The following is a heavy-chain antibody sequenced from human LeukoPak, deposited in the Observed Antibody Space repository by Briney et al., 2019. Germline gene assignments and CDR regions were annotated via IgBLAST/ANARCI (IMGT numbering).Heavy chain of an antibody. CDR2: MNPNSGNT. V-gene: IGHV1-8*01. CDR3: ARMPSPWIQRGLDY. J-gene: IGHJ4*02. Sequence: ASVKVSCKASGYTFTSYDINWVRQATGQGLEWMGWMNPNSGNTGYAQKFQGRVTMTRNTSISTAYMELSSLRSEDTAVYYCARMPSPWIQRGLDYWGQGTLVTVSS. D-gene: IGHD5-18*01. CDR1: GYTFTSYD.